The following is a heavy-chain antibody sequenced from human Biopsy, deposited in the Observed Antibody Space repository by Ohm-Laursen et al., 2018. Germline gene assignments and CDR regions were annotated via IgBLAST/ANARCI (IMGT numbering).Heavy chain of an antibody. CDR1: GGSVSSNTNY. CDR3: ARGTGRYYVYGAFDI. CDR2: IYTSGSP. D-gene: IGHD1-26*01. Sequence: TLSLTCTVSGGSVSSNTNYWAWIRQPAGKGLEWIGRIYTSGSPNYNLSLESRVTMSVDTSKNQFSLNLRSVTAADTAVYYCARGTGRYYVYGAFDIWGQGTVVTVSS. J-gene: IGHJ3*02. V-gene: IGHV4-61*02.